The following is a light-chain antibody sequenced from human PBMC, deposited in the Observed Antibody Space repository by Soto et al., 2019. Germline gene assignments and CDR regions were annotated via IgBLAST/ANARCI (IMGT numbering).Light chain of an antibody. CDR3: QQYNSYPWT. CDR1: QTISSW. Sequence: DIPMTQSPSTLSASVGDRVTITCRASQTISSWLAWYQQKPGKAPKLLMYKTSSLESGVPSRFSGSRSGTEFTLTISSLQPDDFATYFCQQYNSYPWTFGQGTKVEIK. V-gene: IGKV1-5*03. CDR2: KTS. J-gene: IGKJ1*01.